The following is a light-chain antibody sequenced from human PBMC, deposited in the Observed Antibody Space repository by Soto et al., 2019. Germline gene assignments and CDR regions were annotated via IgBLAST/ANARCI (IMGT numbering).Light chain of an antibody. CDR1: SSNIGAGYD. J-gene: IGLJ1*01. CDR3: QSYDSSLGV. CDR2: DNS. V-gene: IGLV1-40*01. Sequence: QSVLTQPPSVSGAPGQRVTISCTGSSSNIGAGYDVHWYQQLPGTAPKLLIYDNSNRPSGVPDRFSGSKSGTSASLAITGLQAEDEADYYCQSYDSSLGVFGTGTKVTVL.